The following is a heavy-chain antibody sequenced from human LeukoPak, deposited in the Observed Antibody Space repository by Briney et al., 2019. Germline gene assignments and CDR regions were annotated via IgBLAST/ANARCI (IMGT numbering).Heavy chain of an antibody. D-gene: IGHD2-2*01. J-gene: IGHJ6*02. Sequence: ASVKVSCKASGYTFTSYYMHWVRQAPGQGLEWIGIINPSGGSTSYAQKFQGRVTMTRDTSTSTVYMELSSLRSEDTAVYYCASPWGGYCSSTSCYAPSSRQYYYYYGMDVWGQGTTVTVSS. CDR1: GYTFTSYY. CDR2: INPSGGST. V-gene: IGHV1-46*01. CDR3: ASPWGGYCSSTSCYAPSSRQYYYYYGMDV.